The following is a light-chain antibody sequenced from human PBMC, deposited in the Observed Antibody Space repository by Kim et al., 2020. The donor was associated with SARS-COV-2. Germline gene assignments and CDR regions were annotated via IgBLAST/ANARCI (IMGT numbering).Light chain of an antibody. CDR3: GTWDSSLSAGQVV. CDR2: DNN. V-gene: IGLV1-51*01. J-gene: IGLJ2*01. CDR1: TSNIWTNY. Sequence: KITTSCSGRTSNIWTNYLSWYQHLPGTAPRLLIYDNNKRPSGIPDRFSGSKSGTSATLVITGLQTGDEADYYCGTWDSSLSAGQVVFGGGTQLTVL.